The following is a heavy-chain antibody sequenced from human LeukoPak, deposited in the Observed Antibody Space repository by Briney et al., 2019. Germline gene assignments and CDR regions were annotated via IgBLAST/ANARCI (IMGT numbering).Heavy chain of an antibody. CDR3: ARHAPAECDAFDI. V-gene: IGHV4-39*01. D-gene: IGHD3-3*01. CDR1: GGSISSSSYY. J-gene: IGHJ3*02. CDR2: IYYSGST. Sequence: PSETLSFTCTVSGGSISSSSYYWGWIRQPPGKGLEWIGSIYYSGSTYYNPSLKSRVTISVDTSKNQFSLKLSSVTAADTAVYYCARHAPAECDAFDIWGQGTMVTVSS.